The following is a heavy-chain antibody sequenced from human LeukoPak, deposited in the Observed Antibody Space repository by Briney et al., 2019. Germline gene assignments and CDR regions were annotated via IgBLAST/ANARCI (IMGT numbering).Heavy chain of an antibody. Sequence: PSETLSLTCAVYGGSFSGYYWSWIRQPPGKGLEWIGEINHSGSTNYNPSLKSRVTISVDTSKNQFSLKLSSVTAADTAVYYCAGPGYCSGGSCRKPFEYWGQGTLVTVSS. CDR2: INHSGST. D-gene: IGHD2-15*01. V-gene: IGHV4-34*01. J-gene: IGHJ4*02. CDR3: AGPGYCSGGSCRKPFEY. CDR1: GGSFSGYY.